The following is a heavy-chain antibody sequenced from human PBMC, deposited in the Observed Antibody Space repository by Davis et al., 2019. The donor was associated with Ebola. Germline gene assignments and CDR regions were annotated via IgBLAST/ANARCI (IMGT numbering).Heavy chain of an antibody. D-gene: IGHD3-22*01. Sequence: GESLKISCAVSGFTFSDHYMDWVRQAPGKGLEWVGRTRNKAKSYTTEYAASVKGRFSISRDDSKNSLYLQMNSLRAEDTAVYYCARGDLIRDSTGGWFDPWGQGTLVTVSS. J-gene: IGHJ5*02. CDR3: ARGDLIRDSTGGWFDP. CDR1: GFTFSDHY. CDR2: TRNKAKSYTT. V-gene: IGHV3-72*01.